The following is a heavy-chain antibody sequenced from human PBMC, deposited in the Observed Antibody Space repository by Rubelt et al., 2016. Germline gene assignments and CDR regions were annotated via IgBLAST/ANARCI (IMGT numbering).Heavy chain of an antibody. V-gene: IGHV3-30*03. D-gene: IGHD2-8*01. CDR2: IPYDGSDK. CDR3: ARAWGMRSGWFDY. J-gene: IGHJ4*02. Sequence: QVQLVESGGGVVQPGRSLRLSCEGSGFRFSSFAMHWVRQAPGKGPEWVALIPYDGSDKYYADSVKGRFIISRDTSLYLQMNSLGVEDTGTYYCARAWGMRSGWFDYWGQGTLVTVSS. CDR1: GFRFSSFA.